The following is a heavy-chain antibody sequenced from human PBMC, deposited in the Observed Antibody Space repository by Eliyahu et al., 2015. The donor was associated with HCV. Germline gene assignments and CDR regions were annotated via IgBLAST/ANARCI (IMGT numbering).Heavy chain of an antibody. J-gene: IGHJ4*02. Sequence: EVQLVESGGGLVQPGGSLRLSCXASGFPFSNYWMXWVRQVPGKGLEWVANIKEDGSTKYYMDSVKGRFTIXRDNARNSVYLQVSSLRAEDTAVFYCARIGYSSSSFDYWGQGALVTVSS. CDR3: ARIGYSSSSFDY. CDR1: GFPFSNYW. D-gene: IGHD6-6*01. CDR2: IKEDGSTK. V-gene: IGHV3-7*03.